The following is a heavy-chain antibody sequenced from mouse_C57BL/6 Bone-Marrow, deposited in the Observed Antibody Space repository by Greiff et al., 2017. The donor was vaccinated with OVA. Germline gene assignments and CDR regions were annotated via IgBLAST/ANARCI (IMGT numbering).Heavy chain of an antibody. CDR1: GFTFSDYG. Sequence: EVQLQESGGGLVKPGGSLKLSCAASGFTFSDYGMHWVRQAPEKGLEWVAYISSGSSTIYYADTVKGRFTISRDNAKNTLFLQMTSLRSEDTAMYYCARATLYSYYAMDYWGQGTSVTVSS. D-gene: IGHD2-3*01. CDR3: ARATLYSYYAMDY. J-gene: IGHJ4*01. V-gene: IGHV5-17*01. CDR2: ISSGSSTI.